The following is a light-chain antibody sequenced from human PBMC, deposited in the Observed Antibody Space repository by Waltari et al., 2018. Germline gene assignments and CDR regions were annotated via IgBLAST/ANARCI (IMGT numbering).Light chain of an antibody. CDR2: DAS. CDR1: QSVSTF. V-gene: IGKV3-11*01. CDR3: QQRSNWPPIT. Sequence: CSASQSVSTFLAWYQQKPGQAPRLLIYDASNRATGIPARFSGRGSGTDFTLTISSLDPEDSAVYYCQQRSNWPPITFGQGTRLEIK. J-gene: IGKJ5*01.